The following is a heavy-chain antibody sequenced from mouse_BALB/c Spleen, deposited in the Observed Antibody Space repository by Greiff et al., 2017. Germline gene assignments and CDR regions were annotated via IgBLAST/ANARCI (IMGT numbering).Heavy chain of an antibody. J-gene: IGHJ2*01. CDR3: TRDRGNPRNYFDY. CDR1: GFTFSSYT. Sequence: DVMLVESGGGLVKPGGSLKLSCAASGFTFSSYTMSWVRQTPEKRLEWVATISSGGSYTYYPDSVKGRFTISRDNAKNTLYLQMSSLKSEDTAMYYCTRDRGNPRNYFDYWGQGTTLTVSS. V-gene: IGHV5-6-4*01. CDR2: ISSGGSYT.